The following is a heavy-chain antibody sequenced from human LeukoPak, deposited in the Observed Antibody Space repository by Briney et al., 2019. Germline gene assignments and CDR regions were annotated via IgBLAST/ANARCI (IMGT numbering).Heavy chain of an antibody. V-gene: IGHV3-74*01. CDR2: INSDGSST. CDR1: GFTFSSYW. Sequence: GGSLRLSCAASGFTFSSYWMHWVRQAPGKGLVWVSRINSDGSSTSYADSVKGRFTISRDNAESSLYLQLSSLGAEDTAVYYCVRGGLYHYSGTSGDYWGQGTLVTVSS. D-gene: IGHD1-26*01. CDR3: VRGGLYHYSGTSGDY. J-gene: IGHJ4*02.